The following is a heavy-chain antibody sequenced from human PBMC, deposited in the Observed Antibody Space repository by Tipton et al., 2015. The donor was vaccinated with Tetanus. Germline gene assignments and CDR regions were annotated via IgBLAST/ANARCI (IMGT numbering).Heavy chain of an antibody. J-gene: IGHJ4*02. CDR3: LRQGEAPGKSDY. Sequence: QVQLVQSGSELKKPGASVKVSCKATGYPFTTYSINWVRQAPGQGLEWIGWINTNTANPTYAQAFTGRFVFSLDTSVNTAYLQINSLRPDDTAVYYCLRQGEAPGKSDYWGQGTLVTVSS. CDR2: INTNTANP. D-gene: IGHD3-16*01. CDR1: GYPFTTYS. V-gene: IGHV7-4-1*02.